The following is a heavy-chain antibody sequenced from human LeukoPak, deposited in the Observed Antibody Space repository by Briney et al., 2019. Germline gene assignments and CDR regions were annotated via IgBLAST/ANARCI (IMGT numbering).Heavy chain of an antibody. CDR2: IYYSGGT. CDR1: GGSISSYY. J-gene: IGHJ6*03. V-gene: IGHV4-59*01. CDR3: ARARYYYYNYMDV. Sequence: SETLSLTCTVSGGSISSYYWSWIRQPPGKGLEWIGYIYYSGGTNYNPSLKSRATISVDTSKNQFSLRLNSVTAADTAVYYCARARYYYYNYMDVWGKGTTVTVSS.